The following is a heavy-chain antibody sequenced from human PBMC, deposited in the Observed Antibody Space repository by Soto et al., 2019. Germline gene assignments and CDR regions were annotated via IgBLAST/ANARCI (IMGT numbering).Heavy chain of an antibody. V-gene: IGHV4-4*02. D-gene: IGHD2-21*02. J-gene: IGHJ5*02. Sequence: QVQLQESGPRLVKPSGSLSLTCGVSGGTVASSHWWSWVRQSPGGGLEWIGNVYHTGDTKFNPSLQSRVNISVDKSNNQFSLRLNSLTAADTAVYFCAREIVTAGGNNYFDPWGPGTLVTVSS. CDR2: VYHTGDT. CDR1: GGTVASSHW. CDR3: AREIVTAGGNNYFDP.